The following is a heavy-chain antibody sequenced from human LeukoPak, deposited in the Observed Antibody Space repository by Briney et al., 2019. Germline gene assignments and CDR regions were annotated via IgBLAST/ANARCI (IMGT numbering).Heavy chain of an antibody. V-gene: IGHV3-21*01. CDR2: ISSSSSYI. CDR3: ARDPPTTDYYDSSGYSDFDY. J-gene: IGHJ4*02. CDR1: GFTFSSYS. Sequence: GGSLRLSCAASGFTFSSYSMNWVRQAPGKGLEWVSSISSSSSYIYYADSVKGRFTISRDNAKNSLYLQMNSLRAEDTAVYYCARDPPTTDYYDSSGYSDFDYWGQGTLVTVSS. D-gene: IGHD3-22*01.